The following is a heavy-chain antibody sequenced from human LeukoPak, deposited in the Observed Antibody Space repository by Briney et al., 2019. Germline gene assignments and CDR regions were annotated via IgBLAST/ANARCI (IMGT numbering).Heavy chain of an antibody. D-gene: IGHD3-22*01. J-gene: IGHJ1*01. CDR2: IYHSGST. CDR3: ARDSSGYYYTYFQH. V-gene: IGHV4-38-2*02. Sequence: IPSETLSLTCTVSGYSISSGYYWGWIRQPPGKGLEWIGSIYHSGSTYYNPSLKSRVTISVDTSKNQFSLKLSSVTAADTAVYYCARDSSGYYYTYFQHWGQGTLVTVSS. CDR1: GYSISSGYY.